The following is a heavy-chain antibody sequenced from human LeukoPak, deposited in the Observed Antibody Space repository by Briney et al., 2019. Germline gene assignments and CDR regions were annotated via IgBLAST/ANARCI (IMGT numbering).Heavy chain of an antibody. V-gene: IGHV3-11*01. D-gene: IGHD3-16*02. CDR3: ARGVRFRGGHRYASPDFDY. J-gene: IGHJ4*02. CDR2: ISSSCSTI. CDR1: GFTFSDYY. Sequence: PGGSLRLSCAASGFTFSDYYMNWIRQAPGKGLEGVSYISSSCSTIYYADSVKVRFTVSRDNAKNSVYLQMNSLRGEDRGVYYCARGVRFRGGHRYASPDFDYWGQGTVVTVSS.